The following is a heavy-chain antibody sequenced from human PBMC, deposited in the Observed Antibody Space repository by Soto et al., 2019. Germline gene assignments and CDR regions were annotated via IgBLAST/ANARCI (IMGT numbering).Heavy chain of an antibody. CDR1: GYTFTSSG. CDR3: ARTVAGYFDY. CDR2: ISTYNGNT. J-gene: IGHJ4*02. Sequence: ASVKFSCKASGYTFTSSGISWVRQAPGQGPEWMGWISTYNGNTNYAQNLQGRVTMTTDTSTSTAYMELRGLRSDDTAVYYCARTVAGYFDYWGQGTLVTVSS. D-gene: IGHD6-19*01. V-gene: IGHV1-18*01.